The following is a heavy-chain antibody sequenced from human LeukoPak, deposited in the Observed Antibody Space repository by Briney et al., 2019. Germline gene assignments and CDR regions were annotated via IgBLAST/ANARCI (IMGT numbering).Heavy chain of an antibody. D-gene: IGHD4-17*01. J-gene: IGHJ4*02. Sequence: PSETLSLTCAVYGGSFSGYYWSWIRQPPGKGLEWIGYIYHSGSTYYNPSLKSRVTISVDRSKNQFSLKLSSVTAADTAVYYCARTTVTTSNFDYWGQGTLVTVSS. CDR1: GGSFSGYY. CDR3: ARTTVTTSNFDY. V-gene: IGHV4-34*01. CDR2: IYHSGST.